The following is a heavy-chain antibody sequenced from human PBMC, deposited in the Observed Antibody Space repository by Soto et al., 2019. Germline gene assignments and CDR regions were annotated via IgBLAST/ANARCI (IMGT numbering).Heavy chain of an antibody. D-gene: IGHD2-2*01. V-gene: IGHV1-18*01. CDR1: GYIFMKYG. CDR3: AREASVLIPAAQPSRFDS. J-gene: IGHJ4*02. CDR2: ISPYSGYT. Sequence: ASVKVSCKGFGYIFMKYGINWVRQAPGQGLEWVGWISPYSGYTHSTQKFHGRLTLTTDTAARTAYMELRILRSADTALYYCAREASVLIPAAQPSRFDSWGQGNLVALCS.